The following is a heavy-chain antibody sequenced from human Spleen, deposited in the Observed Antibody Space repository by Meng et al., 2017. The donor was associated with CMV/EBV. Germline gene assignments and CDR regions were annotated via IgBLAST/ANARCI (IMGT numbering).Heavy chain of an antibody. CDR1: GFTSGDYA. D-gene: IGHD6-6*01. J-gene: IGHJ4*02. V-gene: IGHV3-49*04. Sequence: GGSLKISCTASGFTSGDYAMSWVRQAPGKGLEWVGFIRSKAFGGTTEYAASVKGRFTISRDDSKGIAYLQMNSLKSEDTAVYYCTRGARPRAFDYWGQGTLVTVSS. CDR2: IRSKAFGGTT. CDR3: TRGARPRAFDY.